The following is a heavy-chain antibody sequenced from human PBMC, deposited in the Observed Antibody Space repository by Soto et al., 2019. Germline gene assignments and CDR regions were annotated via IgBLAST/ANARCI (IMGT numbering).Heavy chain of an antibody. CDR1: GFTFSSYA. D-gene: IGHD6-19*01. Sequence: GGSLRLSCAASGFTFSSYAMSWVRQAPGKGLEWVSAISGSGGSTYYADSVKGRFTISRDNSKNTLYLQMNSLRAEDTAVYYCAKDRKQWLVRDSYFDYWGQGTLDTVSS. CDR2: ISGSGGST. J-gene: IGHJ4*02. V-gene: IGHV3-23*01. CDR3: AKDRKQWLVRDSYFDY.